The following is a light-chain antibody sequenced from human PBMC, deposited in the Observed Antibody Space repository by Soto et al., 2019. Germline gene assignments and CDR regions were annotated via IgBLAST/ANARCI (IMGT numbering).Light chain of an antibody. CDR3: QQYGSSPWT. Sequence: EIVLTQSPATLSLSPGERASLSCRASQTVSSCYLAWYQQKPGKAPRLLIYGASSRASGIPERFSGSGSGTDFTLTISRLEPEDFAVYYCQQYGSSPWTFGQGTKVDIK. CDR1: QTVSSCY. CDR2: GAS. J-gene: IGKJ1*01. V-gene: IGKV3-20*01.